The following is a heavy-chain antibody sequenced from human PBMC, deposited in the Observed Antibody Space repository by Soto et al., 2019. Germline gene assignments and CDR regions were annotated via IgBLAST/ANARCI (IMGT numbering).Heavy chain of an antibody. J-gene: IGHJ4*02. CDR3: ARGGCCDSFDY. D-gene: IGHD2-15*01. V-gene: IGHV4-30-2*06. CDR1: GASISYGGIS. Sequence: NLSPTLSLACPVSGASISYGGISCNWIRQSPGKGLEWVGYISHVANTYRHPSFKSPRTLSIDRTRKQFSLKLSSVTAADMAVYYCARGGCCDSFDYWGQGVLVTVS. CDR2: ISHVANT.